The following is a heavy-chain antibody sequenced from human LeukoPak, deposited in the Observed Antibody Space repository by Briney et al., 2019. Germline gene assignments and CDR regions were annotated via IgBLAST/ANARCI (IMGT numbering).Heavy chain of an antibody. CDR2: ISTSGII. V-gene: IGHV3-23*01. D-gene: IGHD6-19*01. J-gene: IGHJ4*02. Sequence: GGSLRLSCAASGFKFSSYNMNWVRQAPGKGLEWISAISTSGIIYDADSVKGRFTISRDNSKNTLYLQMNSLRAEDTAVYYCAKYSAVAYFDYWGQGTLVTVSS. CDR3: AKYSAVAYFDY. CDR1: GFKFSSYN.